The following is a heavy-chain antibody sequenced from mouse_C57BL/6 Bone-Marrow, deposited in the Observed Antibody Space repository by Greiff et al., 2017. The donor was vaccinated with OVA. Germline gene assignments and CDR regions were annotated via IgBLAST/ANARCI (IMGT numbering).Heavy chain of an antibody. Sequence: QVQLKQSGAELARPGASVKLSCKASGYTFTSYGISWVKQRTGQGLEWIGEIYPRSGNTYYNEKFKGKATLTADKSSSTAYMELRSLTSEDSAVYFKASPHYYGSSYVAMDYWGQGTSVTVSS. CDR3: ASPHYYGSSYVAMDY. CDR2: IYPRSGNT. V-gene: IGHV1-81*01. CDR1: GYTFTSYG. J-gene: IGHJ4*01. D-gene: IGHD1-1*01.